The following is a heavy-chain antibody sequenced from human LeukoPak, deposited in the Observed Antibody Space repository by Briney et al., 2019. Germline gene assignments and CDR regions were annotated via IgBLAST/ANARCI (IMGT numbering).Heavy chain of an antibody. D-gene: IGHD3-9*01. CDR1: GFTFSDYY. CDR2: ISSSSSYT. J-gene: IGHJ4*02. V-gene: IGHV3-11*06. CDR3: ARDRDLLRYFDWGVYYFDY. Sequence: PGGSLRLSCAASGFTFSDYYMSWIRQAPGKGLEWVSYISSSSSYTNYADSVKGRFTISRDNAKNSLYLQMNSLRAEDTAVYYCARDRDLLRYFDWGVYYFDYWGQGALVTVSS.